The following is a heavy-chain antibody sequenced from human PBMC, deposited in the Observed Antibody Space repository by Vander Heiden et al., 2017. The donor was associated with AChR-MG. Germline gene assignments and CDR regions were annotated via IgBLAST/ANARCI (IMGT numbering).Heavy chain of an antibody. CDR2: ISNSGDTT. J-gene: IGHJ3*02. CDR3: ARVGPYSVYDYWNHSFDI. D-gene: IGHD5-12*01. V-gene: IGHV3-23*01. Sequence: VQLLDSGGGLVKPGGSLRLSCAVSGFTFTTFALTRVRQAPGRGLEWVSSISNSGDTTYYADSVKGRVTISRDNSNYILYRHMNSLRAEETALYYCARVGPYSVYDYWNHSFDIWGHGRVVTHSS. CDR1: GFTFTTFA.